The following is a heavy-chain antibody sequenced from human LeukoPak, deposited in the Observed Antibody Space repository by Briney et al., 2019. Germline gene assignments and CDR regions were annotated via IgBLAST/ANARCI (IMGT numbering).Heavy chain of an antibody. CDR2: ISWNSGSI. CDR1: GFTFDDYA. D-gene: IGHD2-2*01. V-gene: IGHV3-9*01. CDR3: AKADCSSTSCPSYFDY. J-gene: IGHJ4*02. Sequence: GGSLRLSCAASGFTFDDYAMHWVRQAPGKGLEWVSGISWNSGSIGYADSVKGRFTISRDNAKNSLYLQMNSLRAEDTALYYCAKADCSSTSCPSYFDYWGQGTLVTVSS.